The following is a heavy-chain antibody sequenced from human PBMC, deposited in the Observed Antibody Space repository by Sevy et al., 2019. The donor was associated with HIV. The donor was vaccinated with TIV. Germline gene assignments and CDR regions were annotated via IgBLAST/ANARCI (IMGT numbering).Heavy chain of an antibody. Sequence: GGSVRLSCAASGFTFGSYAMHWVRQAPGKGLEWLAFISYDGSRKYYADSVKGRFTISRDNSKKTLFMQVNSLRAEDTALYYCARERDRQALNVWGQGTMVTVSS. CDR1: GFTFGSYA. V-gene: IGHV3-30-3*01. CDR3: ARERDRQALNV. CDR2: ISYDGSRK. J-gene: IGHJ3*01.